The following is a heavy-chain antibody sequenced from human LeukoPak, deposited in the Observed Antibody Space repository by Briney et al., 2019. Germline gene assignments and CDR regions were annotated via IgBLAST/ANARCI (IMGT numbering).Heavy chain of an antibody. Sequence: SETLSLTCTVSGGSISSSSYYWGWIRQPPGKGLEWIGSIYYSGSTYYNPSLKSRVTISVDRSKNQSSLKLSSVTAADTAVYYCARDRGFLDYWGQGTLVTVSS. CDR3: ARDRGFLDY. CDR1: GGSISSSSYY. J-gene: IGHJ4*02. D-gene: IGHD3-10*01. V-gene: IGHV4-39*07. CDR2: IYYSGST.